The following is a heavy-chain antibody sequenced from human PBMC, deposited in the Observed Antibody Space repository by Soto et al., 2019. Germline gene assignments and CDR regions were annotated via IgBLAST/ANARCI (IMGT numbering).Heavy chain of an antibody. CDR3: ARWGTKGGLDV. V-gene: IGHV3-33*05. D-gene: IGHD3-16*01. CDR1: GFTFRSYV. Sequence: QVQLVESGGGVVQPGTSLRLSCVGSGFTFRSYVIHWVRQAPGKGLEWVALTSYDGSNNFYGDSVKGRFTISRHNSRNTVELQMDSLRLEDTALYYCARWGTKGGLDVWGQGTLVSVSS. J-gene: IGHJ4*02. CDR2: TSYDGSNN.